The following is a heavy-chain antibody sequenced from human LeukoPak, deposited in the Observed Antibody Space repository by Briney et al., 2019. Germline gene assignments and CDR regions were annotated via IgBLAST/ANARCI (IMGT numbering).Heavy chain of an antibody. CDR3: ARSVGGYYHYFDY. CDR1: GYTFTSYY. CDR2: INPSGGST. Sequence: ASVKVSCKASGYTFTSYYMHWVRQAPGQGLEWMGIINPSGGSTNYAQKFQGRVTITTDESTSTAYMELSSLRSEDTAVYYCARSVGGYYHYFDYWGQGTLVTVSS. V-gene: IGHV1-46*01. J-gene: IGHJ4*02. D-gene: IGHD3-22*01.